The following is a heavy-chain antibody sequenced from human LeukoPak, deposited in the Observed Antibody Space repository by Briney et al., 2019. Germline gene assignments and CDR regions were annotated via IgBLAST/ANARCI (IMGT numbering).Heavy chain of an antibody. CDR2: IYSGGST. CDR3: ARGILWFGKLPPWFDP. V-gene: IGHV3-53*01. CDR1: GFTVSSNY. D-gene: IGHD3-10*01. J-gene: IGHJ5*02. Sequence: PGGSLRLSCAASGFTVSSNYMSWVRQAPGKGLEWVSVIYSGGSTYYADSVKGRFTISRDNSKNTLYLQMNSLRAGDTAVYYWARGILWFGKLPPWFDPWGQGTLVTVSS.